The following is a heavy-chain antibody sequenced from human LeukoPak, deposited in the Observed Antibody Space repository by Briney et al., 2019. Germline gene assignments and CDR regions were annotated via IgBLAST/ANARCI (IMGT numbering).Heavy chain of an antibody. J-gene: IGHJ1*01. Sequence: GGSLRLSCAASGFTFSSYWMSWVRQAPGKGLEWVANIKQDGSEKYYVDSVKGRFTISRDNAKNSLYLQMNSLRAEDTAVYYCAREAYCGGDCYSGYFQHWGQGTLVTVSS. V-gene: IGHV3-7*01. D-gene: IGHD2-21*02. CDR2: IKQDGSEK. CDR3: AREAYCGGDCYSGYFQH. CDR1: GFTFSSYW.